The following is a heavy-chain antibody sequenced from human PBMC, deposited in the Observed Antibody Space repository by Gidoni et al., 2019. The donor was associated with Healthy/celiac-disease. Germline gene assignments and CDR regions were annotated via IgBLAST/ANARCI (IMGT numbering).Heavy chain of an antibody. CDR3: ARQEYSYGPSRWFDP. Sequence: VQLVQSGAAVTKPGVSLKISCKGSGYSFTSYWIGWVRQMPGKGLEWMGIIYPGDSDTRYSPSFQGQVTISADESISTAYLQWSSLKASDTAMYYCARQEYSYGPSRWFDPWGQGTLVTVSS. J-gene: IGHJ5*02. D-gene: IGHD5-18*01. V-gene: IGHV5-51*01. CDR1: GYSFTSYW. CDR2: IYPGDSDT.